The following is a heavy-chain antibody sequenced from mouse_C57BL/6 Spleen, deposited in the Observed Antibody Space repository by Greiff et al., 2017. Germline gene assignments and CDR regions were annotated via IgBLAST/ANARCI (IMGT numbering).Heavy chain of an antibody. V-gene: IGHV10-1*01. CDR2: IRSKSNNYAT. Sequence: EVQVVESGGGLVQPKGSLKLSCAASGFSFNTYAMNWVRQAPGKGLEWVARIRSKSNNYATYYADSVKDRVTISRDDSESMLYLQMNNLKTEDTAMYYCVSDYRGEAMDYWGQGTSVTVSS. CDR1: GFSFNTYA. J-gene: IGHJ4*01. CDR3: VSDYRGEAMDY. D-gene: IGHD2-12*01.